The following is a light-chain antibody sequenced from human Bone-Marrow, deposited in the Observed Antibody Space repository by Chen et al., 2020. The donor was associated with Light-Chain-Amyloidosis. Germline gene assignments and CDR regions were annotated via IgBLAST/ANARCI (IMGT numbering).Light chain of an antibody. J-gene: IGKJ4*01. CDR3: QQSGTSPLT. CDR2: GSS. V-gene: IGKV3-20*01. CDR1: QTISSNY. Sequence: EIVLTQSPGTLSLSPGEGANLSCRASQTISSNYLTWYQQKFGKAPRLLIYGSSSRATGIPDRFTGSGSWTALTLTINSLEPEDFAMYYCQQSGTSPLTFGGGTKVEIK.